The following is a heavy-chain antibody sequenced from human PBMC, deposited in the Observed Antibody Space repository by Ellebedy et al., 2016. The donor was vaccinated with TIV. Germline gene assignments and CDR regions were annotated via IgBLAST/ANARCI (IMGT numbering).Heavy chain of an antibody. J-gene: IGHJ4*02. CDR2: ISNTGSRT. Sequence: GESLKISCAASGFTFSSYAMSWVRQAPGKGLEWVSPISNTGSRTYYADSVKGRFTISRDTSKHTLYLQMNSLRAEDKAIYYCAKDSGKYGWNSEYWGQGTQVTVSS. D-gene: IGHD3-10*01. V-gene: IGHV3-23*01. CDR1: GFTFSSYA. CDR3: AKDSGKYGWNSEY.